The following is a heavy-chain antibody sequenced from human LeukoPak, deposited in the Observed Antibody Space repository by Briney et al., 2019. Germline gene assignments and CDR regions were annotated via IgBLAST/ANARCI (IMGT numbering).Heavy chain of an antibody. V-gene: IGHV3-33*01. J-gene: IGHJ4*02. CDR2: IWSDGGLK. D-gene: IGHD1-26*01. CDR3: ARDLVGAQLE. CDR1: GFTFSAYN. Sequence: GMSPRLSCVASGFTFSAYNIHWVRQAPGKALEWVAVIWSDGGLKYYADSVKGRFTISRDNAKNSLYLQMNSLRAEDTAVYYCARDLVGAQLEWGQGTLVTVSS.